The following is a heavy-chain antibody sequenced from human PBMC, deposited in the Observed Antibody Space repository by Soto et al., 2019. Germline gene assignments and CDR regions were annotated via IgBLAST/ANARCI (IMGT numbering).Heavy chain of an antibody. D-gene: IGHD5-18*01. CDR1: GGSISSSSYY. V-gene: IGHV3-72*01. CDR3: ARVVTSSSDNDLDV. CDR2: TRNKAYSYTT. J-gene: IGHJ6*02. Sequence: LSLTCTVSGGSISSSSYYWGWIRQAPGKGLEWVGRTRNKAYSYTTEYAASVKGRFTISRDDSKNSLYLQMNSLNTEDTAVYYCARVVTSSSDNDLDVWGQGTTVTVSS.